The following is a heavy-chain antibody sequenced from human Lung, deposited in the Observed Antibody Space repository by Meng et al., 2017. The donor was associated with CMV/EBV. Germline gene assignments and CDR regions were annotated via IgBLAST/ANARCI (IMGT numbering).Heavy chain of an antibody. D-gene: IGHD2-15*01. CDR1: GYKFTTYH. V-gene: IGHV1-18*04. CDR2: VSAYNGDT. Sequence: ASXXVSCKASGYKFTTYHLSWVRQAPGQGLEWMGWVSAYNGDTNYVQKFQGRVTMTADTSTSTAYMELRNLTSDDTAVYYCARRPGYAHHDYWGQGTLVTVSS. J-gene: IGHJ4*02. CDR3: ARRPGYAHHDY.